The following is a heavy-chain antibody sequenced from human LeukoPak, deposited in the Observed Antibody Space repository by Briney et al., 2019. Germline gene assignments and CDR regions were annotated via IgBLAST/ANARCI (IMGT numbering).Heavy chain of an antibody. V-gene: IGHV3-33*01. CDR2: IWHDGSHK. J-gene: IGHJ4*02. Sequence: GRSLRLYCAASGFAFNTYAMHWVRQAPGQGLEWVALIWHDGSHKFYSNSVRGQFTISRDNSKNTVSLQMNNLRPEDTAVYYCAREIFGSGSSPDFWGQGTLVTVSS. CDR3: AREIFGSGSSPDF. D-gene: IGHD3-10*01. CDR1: GFAFNTYA.